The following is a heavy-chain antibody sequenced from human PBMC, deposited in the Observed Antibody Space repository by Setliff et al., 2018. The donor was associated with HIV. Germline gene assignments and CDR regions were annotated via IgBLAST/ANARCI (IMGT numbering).Heavy chain of an antibody. V-gene: IGHV4-61*09. CDR1: GGSISSGSYY. Sequence: SETLSLTCTVSGGSISSGSYYWSWIRQPAGKGLEWIGHIYTSGNTNHNPSLKSRVTISVDTSENQFSLKLSSVTDADTAVYYCARGNSRRLRVHYYYYYMDVWGKGTTVTVSS. D-gene: IGHD4-17*01. CDR2: IYTSGNT. CDR3: ARGNSRRLRVHYYYYYMDV. J-gene: IGHJ6*03.